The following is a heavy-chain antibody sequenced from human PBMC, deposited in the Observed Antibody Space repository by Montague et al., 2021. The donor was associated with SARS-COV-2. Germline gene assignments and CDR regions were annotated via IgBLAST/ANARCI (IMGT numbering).Heavy chain of an antibody. D-gene: IGHD2-2*01. J-gene: IGHJ4*02. CDR2: KYYRSKRDN. Sequence: CAISGDSVSSNIATWNCIRQSPSRGLEWLGRKYYRSKRDNDYAESVKSRITIDPDTSKHQFSLHLNSVTPEDTAVYYCARIPVGSKYYFDFWGQGTLVTVAS. CDR3: ARIPVGSKYYFDF. CDR1: GDSVSSNIAT. V-gene: IGHV6-1*01.